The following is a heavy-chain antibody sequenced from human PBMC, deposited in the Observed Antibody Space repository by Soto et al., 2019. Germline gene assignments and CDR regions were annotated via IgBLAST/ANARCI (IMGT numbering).Heavy chain of an antibody. CDR2: IFSNDEK. D-gene: IGHD6-19*01. J-gene: IGHJ6*03. CDR3: ARILFGRSVAGGYFYMDV. CDR1: GFSLSNGKVG. V-gene: IGHV2-26*01. Sequence: SGPTLVNPTETLTLTCTVSGFSLSNGKVGVSWIRQPPGKALEWLAHIFSNDEKSYRTSLKSRFTISEDTSKSQVVLTMTNVDPVDTATYYCARILFGRSVAGGYFYMDVWGKGTTVTVSS.